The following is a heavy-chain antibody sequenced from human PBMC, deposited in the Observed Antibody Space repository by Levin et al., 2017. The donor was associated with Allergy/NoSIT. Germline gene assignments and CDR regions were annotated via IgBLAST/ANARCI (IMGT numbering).Heavy chain of an antibody. CDR3: ARSYNWNYPVDY. D-gene: IGHD1-7*01. J-gene: IGHJ4*02. CDR2: IYYSGST. Sequence: SETLSLTCTVSGGSISSYYWSWIRQPPGKGLEWIGYIYYSGSTNYNPSLKSRVTISVDTSKNQFSLKLSSVTAADTAVYYCARSYNWNYPVDYWGQGTLVTVSS. V-gene: IGHV4-59*01. CDR1: GGSISSYY.